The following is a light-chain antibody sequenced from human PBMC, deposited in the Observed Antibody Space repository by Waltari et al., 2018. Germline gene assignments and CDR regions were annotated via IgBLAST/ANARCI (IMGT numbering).Light chain of an antibody. CDR3: AAWDDSLKGWV. CDR2: TNN. Sequence: QSVLTQPTSASGTPGQRVTISCSGGSSNIGTTPVNWYQQLPGTAPKLLIYTNNHRPPGVPDHFSGSKSGPSASLAISGLQVEDEADYYCAAWDDSLKGWVFGGGTKVTVL. V-gene: IGLV1-44*01. CDR1: SSNIGTTP. J-gene: IGLJ3*02.